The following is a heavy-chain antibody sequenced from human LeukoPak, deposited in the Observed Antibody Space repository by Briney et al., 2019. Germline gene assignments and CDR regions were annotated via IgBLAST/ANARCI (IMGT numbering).Heavy chain of an antibody. D-gene: IGHD3-22*01. V-gene: IGHV1-69*05. CDR2: IIPIFGTA. Sequence: SSVKVSCKASGGTFSSYAISWVRQAPGQGLEWMGRIIPIFGTANYAQKFQGRVTITTDESTSTAYMELSSLRSEDTDVYYCARDIQDPRDYYDSSGYTLDYWGQGTLVTVSS. CDR3: ARDIQDPRDYYDSSGYTLDY. CDR1: GGTFSSYA. J-gene: IGHJ4*02.